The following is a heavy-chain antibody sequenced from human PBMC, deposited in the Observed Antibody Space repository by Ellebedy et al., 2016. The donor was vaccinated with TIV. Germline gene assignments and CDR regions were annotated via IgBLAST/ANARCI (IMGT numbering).Heavy chain of an antibody. D-gene: IGHD2-15*01. CDR3: ARWRCSGANCHYFDY. CDR1: GFTLSNYA. J-gene: IGHJ4*02. Sequence: GESLKISCAVSGFTLSNYAVYWVRHAPGKGLQWVTFISSDGSHINYADSVKGRFTISRDISKNTMYLQMNSLRAEDTALYFCARWRCSGANCHYFDYWGQGTVVTVSS. V-gene: IGHV3-30*04. CDR2: ISSDGSHI.